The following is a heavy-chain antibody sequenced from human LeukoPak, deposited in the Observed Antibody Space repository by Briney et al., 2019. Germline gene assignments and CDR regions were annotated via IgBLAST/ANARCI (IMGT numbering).Heavy chain of an antibody. D-gene: IGHD3-10*01. J-gene: IGHJ4*02. CDR3: ARGPRGSGSYSDY. Sequence: ASVKVSCKASGYTFTGYDINWERHATGHGLEWMGWMNPNSGNTGYAQKFQGRVTMTRNTSISTAYMELSSLRSEDMAVYYCARGPRGSGSYSDYWGQGTLVTVSS. V-gene: IGHV1-8*01. CDR2: MNPNSGNT. CDR1: GYTFTGYD.